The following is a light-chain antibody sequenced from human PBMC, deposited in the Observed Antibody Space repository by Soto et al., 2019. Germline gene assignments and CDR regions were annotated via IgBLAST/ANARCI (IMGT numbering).Light chain of an antibody. CDR3: TSHTASSTWV. V-gene: IGLV2-14*01. CDR1: SSDVGYDNY. J-gene: IGLJ3*02. Sequence: QSALTQPASVSGSPGQSITISCTGTSSDVGYDNYVSWFQQHPGKAPKLMIYEVSRRPSGVSNRFSGSKSANTASLTISGLQAEDEADDYCTSHTASSTWVFGGGTKLTAL. CDR2: EVS.